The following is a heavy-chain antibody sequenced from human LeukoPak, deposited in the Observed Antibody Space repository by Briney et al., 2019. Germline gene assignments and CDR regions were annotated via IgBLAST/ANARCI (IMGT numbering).Heavy chain of an antibody. CDR1: GGSISSHY. Sequence: SETLSLTCTVSGGSISSHYWSRIRQPPGKGLEWIGYIYHSGSTNYNPSLKSRVTISVDTSKNQFFLKLSSVTAADTAVYYCASTPTYDILTGYYLGYWGQGTLVTVSS. V-gene: IGHV4-59*11. CDR2: IYHSGST. J-gene: IGHJ4*02. D-gene: IGHD3-9*01. CDR3: ASTPTYDILTGYYLGY.